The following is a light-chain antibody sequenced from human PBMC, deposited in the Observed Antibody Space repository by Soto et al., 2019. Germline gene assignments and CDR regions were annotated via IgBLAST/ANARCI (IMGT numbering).Light chain of an antibody. CDR1: SSDVGGYNY. Sequence: QSALTQPASVSGSPGQSITISCTGTSSDVGGYNYVSWYQQHPGKAPKLMIYEVSNRPSGVSNRFSGSKSGNTASLTISGLQAEDGADYYCSSYTSSSTPLVFGTGTKLTVL. V-gene: IGLV2-14*01. J-gene: IGLJ1*01. CDR3: SSYTSSSTPLV. CDR2: EVS.